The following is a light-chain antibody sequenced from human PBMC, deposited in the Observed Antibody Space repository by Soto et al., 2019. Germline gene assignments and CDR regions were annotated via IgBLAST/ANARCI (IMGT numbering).Light chain of an antibody. J-gene: IGLJ1*01. CDR1: SSDVGGYNY. CDR3: SSYTRSDTPDV. V-gene: IGLV2-14*01. CDR2: VVS. Sequence: QSVLTQPASVSGSPGQSITISCTGTSSDVGGYNYVSWYQQHPDKAPKLMIYVVSNRPSGVSNRFSGSKSGNTASLTISGLQAEDEADYYCSSYTRSDTPDVFGPGTKLTVL.